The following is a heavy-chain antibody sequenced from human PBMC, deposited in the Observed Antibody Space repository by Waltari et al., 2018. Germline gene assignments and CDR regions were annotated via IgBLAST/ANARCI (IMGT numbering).Heavy chain of an antibody. V-gene: IGHV3-9*01. Sequence: EVQLVESGGGLVQPGRSLRLSCVGSGFSFADRGMHWVRQVPGKCLEWVSGINWNSGNIGYADSVKGRFTISRDNAKNSLYLQINSVRTEDTALYYCTSDAFGNSIGGVFDYWGQGTLVNVSS. J-gene: IGHJ4*02. CDR2: INWNSGNI. D-gene: IGHD3-3*01. CDR3: TSDAFGNSIGGVFDY. CDR1: GFSFADRG.